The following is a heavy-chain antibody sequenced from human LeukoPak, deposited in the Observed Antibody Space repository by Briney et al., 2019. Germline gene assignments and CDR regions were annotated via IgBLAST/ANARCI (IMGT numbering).Heavy chain of an antibody. V-gene: IGHV1-8*01. CDR2: MNPNSGNT. D-gene: IGHD3-16*02. CDR1: GYTFTSYD. J-gene: IGHJ4*02. Sequence: ASVKVSCKASGYTFTSYDINWVRQATGQGLEWMGWMNPNSGNTGYAQKFQGRITMTRNTSISTAYMELSSLRSEDTAVYYCARTYDYVWGSYRYTMLDYWGQGTLVTVSP. CDR3: ARTYDYVWGSYRYTMLDY.